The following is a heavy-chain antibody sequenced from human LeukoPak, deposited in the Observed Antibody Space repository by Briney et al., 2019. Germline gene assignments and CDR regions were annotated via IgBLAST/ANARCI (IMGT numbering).Heavy chain of an antibody. V-gene: IGHV1-8*01. Sequence: ASVKVSCKASGYTFTSYDINWVRQATGQGLEWMGWINPNSGNTGYAQKFQGRVTMTRNTSISTAYMELSSLRSEDTAVYYCARGRNYYGSGSYFGDAFDIWGQGTMVTVSS. CDR1: GYTFTSYD. CDR2: INPNSGNT. D-gene: IGHD3-10*01. CDR3: ARGRNYYGSGSYFGDAFDI. J-gene: IGHJ3*02.